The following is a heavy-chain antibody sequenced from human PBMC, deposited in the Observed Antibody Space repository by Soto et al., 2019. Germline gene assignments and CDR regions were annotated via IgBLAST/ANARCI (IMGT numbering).Heavy chain of an antibody. CDR3: AKATGTPFDL. CDR2: ISDNGGKT. Sequence: GGSLRLSCAASGFTFSNYAVGWVRQAPGKGLEWVSVISDNGGKTYYADSVKGRFTISRDNPKNTLYVQMHSLRADDTAVYYCAKATGTPFDLWGQGTMVTVSS. J-gene: IGHJ3*01. CDR1: GFTFSNYA. D-gene: IGHD1-1*01. V-gene: IGHV3-23*01.